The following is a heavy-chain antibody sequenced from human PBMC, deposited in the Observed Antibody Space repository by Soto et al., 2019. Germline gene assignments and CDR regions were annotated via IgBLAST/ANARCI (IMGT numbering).Heavy chain of an antibody. Sequence: GGSLRLSCAASGFTFSSYGRHWVGQAPGKGLEWVAVISYDGSNKYYADSVKGRFTISRDNSKNTLYLQMNSLRAEDTAVYYCAKGLSGTPRPLSDYSDQRLLVTVS. CDR3: AKGLSGTPRPLSDY. D-gene: IGHD6-25*01. J-gene: IGHJ4*02. CDR2: ISYDGSNK. CDR1: GFTFSSYG. V-gene: IGHV3-30*18.